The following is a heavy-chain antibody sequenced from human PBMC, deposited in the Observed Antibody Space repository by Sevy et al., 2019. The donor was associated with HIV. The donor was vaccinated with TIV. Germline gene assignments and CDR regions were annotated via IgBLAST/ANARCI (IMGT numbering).Heavy chain of an antibody. CDR3: AREGGYSSSWYTGFDY. Sequence: GGSLRLSCAASGFTFSAYAMNWVRQAPGKGLEWVSAISGKGRNTHYTDSVEGRFTISRDNSNNTLYLQMNSLRAEDTAVYYCAREGGYSSSWYTGFDYWGQGTLVTVSS. J-gene: IGHJ4*02. CDR1: GFTFSAYA. CDR2: ISGKGRNT. V-gene: IGHV3-23*01. D-gene: IGHD6-13*01.